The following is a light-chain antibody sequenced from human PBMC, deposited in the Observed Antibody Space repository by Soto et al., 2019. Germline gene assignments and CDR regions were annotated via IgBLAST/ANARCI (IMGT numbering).Light chain of an antibody. CDR1: QSISSY. Sequence: EIVLTQSPATLSLSPGERATLSCRASQSISSYLGWYQQKPGQPPRLLIYDAFNRATGLPARFSGSGSGTDFTLPISSLEPEDFAVYYCQQRSSWPLTFGGGTKVEIK. CDR2: DAF. V-gene: IGKV3-11*01. CDR3: QQRSSWPLT. J-gene: IGKJ4*01.